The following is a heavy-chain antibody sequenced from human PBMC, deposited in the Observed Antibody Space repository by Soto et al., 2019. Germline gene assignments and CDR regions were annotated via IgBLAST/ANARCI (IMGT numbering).Heavy chain of an antibody. CDR3: AGGSTVTTSHYFDY. V-gene: IGHV1-18*01. J-gene: IGHJ4*02. CDR2: ISAYNGNT. D-gene: IGHD4-17*01. CDR1: GYTFTSYG. Sequence: QVPLVQSGAEVKKPGASVKVSCKASGYTFTSYGISWVRQAPGQGLEWMGWISAYNGNTNYAQKLQGRVTMTTDTSTGPAYRELRSLRSDDTAVYYCAGGSTVTTSHYFDYWGQGTLVTVSS.